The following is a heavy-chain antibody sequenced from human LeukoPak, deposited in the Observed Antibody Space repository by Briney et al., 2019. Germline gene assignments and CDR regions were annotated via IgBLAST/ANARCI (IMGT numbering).Heavy chain of an antibody. CDR3: VRHQRKSFGELLFDY. CDR1: GGSISGYY. J-gene: IGHJ4*02. D-gene: IGHD3-10*01. V-gene: IGHV4-59*08. CDR2: IYYSGST. Sequence: SETLSLTCTVSGGSISGYYWSWIRQPPGKGLEWIGYIYYSGSTNYNPSLKSRVTISVDTSKNQFSLKLSSVTAADTAMYYCVRHQRKSFGELLFDYWGQGTLVTVSS.